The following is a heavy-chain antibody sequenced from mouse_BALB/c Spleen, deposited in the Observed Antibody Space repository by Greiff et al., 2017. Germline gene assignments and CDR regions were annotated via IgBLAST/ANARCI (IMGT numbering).Heavy chain of an antibody. CDR1: GYTFTSYT. V-gene: IGHV1-4*01. Sequence: VKLQESGAELARPGASVKMSCKASGYTFTSYTMHWVKQRPGQGLEWIGYINPSSGYTNYNQKFKDKATLTADKSSSTAYMQLSSLTSEDSAVYYCARWLQFPYYFDYWGQGTTLTVSS. D-gene: IGHD2-2*01. CDR3: ARWLQFPYYFDY. J-gene: IGHJ2*01. CDR2: INPSSGYT.